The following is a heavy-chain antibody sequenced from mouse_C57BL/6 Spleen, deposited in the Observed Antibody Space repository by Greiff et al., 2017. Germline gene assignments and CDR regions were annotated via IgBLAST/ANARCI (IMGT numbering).Heavy chain of an antibody. J-gene: IGHJ4*01. CDR2: IDPSDSET. CDR3: ARRAFYYYGSSYGYYAMDY. V-gene: IGHV1-52*01. Sequence: QVQLQQPGAELVRPGSSVKLSCKASGYTFTSYWMHWVKQRPIQGLEWIGNIDPSDSETHYNQKFKDKATLTVDKSSSTAYMQLSSLTSEDSAVYYCARRAFYYYGSSYGYYAMDYWGQGTSVTVSS. CDR1: GYTFTSYW. D-gene: IGHD1-1*01.